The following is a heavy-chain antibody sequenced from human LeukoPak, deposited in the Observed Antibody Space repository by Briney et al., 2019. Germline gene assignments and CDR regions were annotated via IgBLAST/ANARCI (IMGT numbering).Heavy chain of an antibody. CDR1: GYTFTSYD. CDR2: INPNSGGT. V-gene: IGHV1-2*02. D-gene: IGHD3-3*01. J-gene: IGHJ4*02. CDR3: ARVGDDFWSGYVFDY. Sequence: GASVKVSCKASGYTFTSYDINWVRQATGQGLEWMGWINPNSGGTNYAQKFQGRVTMTRDTSISTAYMELSRLRSDDTAVYYCARVGDDFWSGYVFDYWGQGTLVTVSS.